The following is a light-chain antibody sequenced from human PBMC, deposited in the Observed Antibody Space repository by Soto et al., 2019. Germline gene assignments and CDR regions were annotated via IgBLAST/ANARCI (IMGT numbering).Light chain of an antibody. V-gene: IGLV1-51*01. Sequence: QSVLTQPPSVSAAPGQKVTISCSGSSSNIGDNYVSWYQQLPGTAPKLLLYDNNKRPSGIPDRFSGSKSGTSATLDITGVQTGDEADYYCLTWDSSLSVGRLGGGTKLTVL. CDR2: DNN. CDR3: LTWDSSLSVGR. CDR1: SSNIGDNY. J-gene: IGLJ2*01.